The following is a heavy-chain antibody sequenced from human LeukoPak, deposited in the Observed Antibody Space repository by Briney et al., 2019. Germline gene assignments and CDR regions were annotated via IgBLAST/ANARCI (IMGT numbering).Heavy chain of an antibody. CDR1: AFSFSSYG. J-gene: IGHJ6*02. D-gene: IGHD4-17*01. V-gene: IGHV3-33*01. CDR3: ARLMYGDYDGSYGMDV. CDR2: IWYEGSNR. Sequence: PGGSLRLSCAASAFSFSSYGMHWVRQAPGRGLEWVALIWYEGSNRYYGDSVKGRCTISRDNSKNTLYLQMNSLRAEDTAVYYCARLMYGDYDGSYGMDVWGQGTTVTVSS.